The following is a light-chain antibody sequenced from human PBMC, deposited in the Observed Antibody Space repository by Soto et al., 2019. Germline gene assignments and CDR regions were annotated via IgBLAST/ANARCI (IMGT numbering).Light chain of an antibody. CDR2: EVS. Sequence: QSALTQPASVSGSPGQSITISCTGTSSDVGAYNYVSWYQQHPGKAPKLMIYEVSNRPSGVSHRFSGSKSDNTASLTISGLQTDDEADYYCSSYTSSRTLVFGTGTKVNVL. CDR1: SSDVGAYNY. CDR3: SSYTSSRTLV. V-gene: IGLV2-14*01. J-gene: IGLJ1*01.